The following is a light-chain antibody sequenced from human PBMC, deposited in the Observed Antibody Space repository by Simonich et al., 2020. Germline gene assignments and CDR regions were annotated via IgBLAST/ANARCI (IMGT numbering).Light chain of an antibody. Sequence: QSALTQPPSASGSPGQSVTISCPGTSSDVGGYNYVSWYQQPPGKAPKLMIYDVSKRPSGVSNRFSGSKSGNTASLTISGLQAEDEADYYCSSYTSSSTLVFGGGTKLTVL. CDR3: SSYTSSSTLV. J-gene: IGLJ2*01. CDR1: SSDVGGYNY. V-gene: IGLV2-14*01. CDR2: DVS.